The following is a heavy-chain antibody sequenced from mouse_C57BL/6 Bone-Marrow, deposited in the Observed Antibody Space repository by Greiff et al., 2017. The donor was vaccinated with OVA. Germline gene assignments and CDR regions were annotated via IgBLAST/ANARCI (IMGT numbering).Heavy chain of an antibody. CDR2: IYPSDSET. CDR1: GYTFTSYW. D-gene: IGHD4-1*01. J-gene: IGHJ2*01. Sequence: VQLQQPGAELVRPGSSVKLSCKASGYTFTSYWMDWVKQRPGQGLEWIGNIYPSDSETHYNQKFKDKATLTVDKSSSTAYMQLSSLTSEDSAVYYCAREGANWDYFDYWGQFTTLTVSS. V-gene: IGHV1-61*01. CDR3: AREGANWDYFDY.